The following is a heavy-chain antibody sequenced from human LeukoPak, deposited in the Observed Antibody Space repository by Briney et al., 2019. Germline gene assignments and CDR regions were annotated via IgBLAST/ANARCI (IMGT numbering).Heavy chain of an antibody. Sequence: KPSETLSLTCAVYGGSFSGYYWSWIRQPPGKGLEWIGEINHSGGTNYNPSLKSRVTISVDTSKNQFSLKLSSVTAADTAVYYCATFRVRYQLLYGAWFDPWGQGTLVTVSS. CDR1: GGSFSGYY. D-gene: IGHD2-2*02. CDR3: ATFRVRYQLLYGAWFDP. V-gene: IGHV4-34*01. CDR2: INHSGGT. J-gene: IGHJ5*02.